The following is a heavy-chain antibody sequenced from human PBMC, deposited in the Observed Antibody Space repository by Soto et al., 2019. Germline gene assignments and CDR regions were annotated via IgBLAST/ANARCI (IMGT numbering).Heavy chain of an antibody. V-gene: IGHV3-23*01. CDR3: ARGCNTFPNYSYYLDV. Sequence: EVQLLQYGGGLVQPGGSLRLSCTASGFTFSNYVMTWVRQAPGTGLQWVSSISNSGSNRYYAESVKGRVTISRDNSNNTLYLQMNSLRAEDTALYYCARGCNTFPNYSYYLDVWGKGTTVAVSS. J-gene: IGHJ6*03. CDR2: ISNSGSNR. CDR1: GFTFSNYV.